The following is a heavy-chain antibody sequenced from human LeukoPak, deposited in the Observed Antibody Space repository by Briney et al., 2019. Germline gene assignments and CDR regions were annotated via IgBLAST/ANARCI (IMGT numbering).Heavy chain of an antibody. J-gene: IGHJ4*02. Sequence: GGSLRLSCAASGFTLSSYSMNWVRQAPGKGLEWVSSISSSSSYIYYADSVKGRFTISRDNAKNSLYLQMNSLRAKDTAVYYCARDPITNYDFWSGYLYYLDYWGQGTLVTVSS. D-gene: IGHD3-3*01. CDR2: ISSSSSYI. CDR1: GFTLSSYS. V-gene: IGHV3-21*01. CDR3: ARDPITNYDFWSGYLYYLDY.